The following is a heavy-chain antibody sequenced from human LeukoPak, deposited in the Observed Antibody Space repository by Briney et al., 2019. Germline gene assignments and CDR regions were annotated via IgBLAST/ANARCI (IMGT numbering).Heavy chain of an antibody. J-gene: IGHJ5*02. Sequence: ASVKVSSTSSVGTFSSYAISWVRQAPGQGLEWMGRIIPILGIANYAQKFQGRVTITADKSSSTVYMELSSLRSEDTAVYYCARSPKLQSRPNNNWFDPWGQGTLVTVSS. CDR3: ARSPKLQSRPNNNWFDP. D-gene: IGHD5-24*01. V-gene: IGHV1-69*04. CDR1: VGTFSSYA. CDR2: IIPILGIA.